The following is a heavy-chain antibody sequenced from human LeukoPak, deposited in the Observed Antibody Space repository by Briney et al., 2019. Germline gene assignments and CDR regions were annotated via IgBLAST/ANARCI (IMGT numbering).Heavy chain of an antibody. CDR1: GFTFSSYA. V-gene: IGHV3-23*01. Sequence: GGSLRLSCAASGFTFSSYAMSWVRQAPGKGLEWVSAISGSGGSTYYADSVKGRFTISTDNSKNTMYLQMNSLRAEDTAVYYCAKDPKIYNWDDAPLSDWGQGTLVTVSS. CDR2: ISGSGGST. D-gene: IGHD1-1*01. CDR3: AKDPKIYNWDDAPLSD. J-gene: IGHJ4*02.